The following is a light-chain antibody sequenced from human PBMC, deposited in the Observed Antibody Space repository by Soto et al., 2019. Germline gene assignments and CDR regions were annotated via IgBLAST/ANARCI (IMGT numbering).Light chain of an antibody. CDR2: EVI. V-gene: IGLV2-8*01. CDR1: SSDVGGHNY. CDR3: TSYAGSDNVI. Sequence: QSALTQPPSASGSPGQSVTISCTGTSSDVGGHNYVSWYQQHPGKAPKHLIYEVIQRPSGVPDRFSGSKSGNTASLTVSGLQAEDEADYYCTSYAGSDNVIFGGGTKLTVL. J-gene: IGLJ2*01.